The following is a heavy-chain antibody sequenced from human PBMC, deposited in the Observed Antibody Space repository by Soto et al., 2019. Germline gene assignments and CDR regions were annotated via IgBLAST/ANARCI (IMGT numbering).Heavy chain of an antibody. CDR2: IYYSGST. CDR3: ARFFVRKLTGGFDY. J-gene: IGHJ4*02. V-gene: IGHV4-31*03. CDR1: GGSISSGGYY. Sequence: SETLSLTCTVPGGSISSGGYYWSWIRQHPGKGLEWIGYIYYSGSTYYNPSLKSRVTISVDTSKNQFSLKLSSVTAADTAVYYCARFFVRKLTGGFDYWGQGTLVTVSS. D-gene: IGHD7-27*01.